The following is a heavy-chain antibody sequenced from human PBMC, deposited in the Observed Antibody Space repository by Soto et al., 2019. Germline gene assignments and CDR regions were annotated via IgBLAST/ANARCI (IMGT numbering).Heavy chain of an antibody. CDR2: INHSGST. V-gene: IGHV4-34*01. CDR1: GGSFSGYY. Sequence: SETLSLTCAVYGGSFSGYYWSWIRQPPGKGLEWIGEINHSGSTNYNPSLKSRVTISVDTSKNQFSLKLSSVTAADTAVYYCAISQYGSGSYFDYWGQGTLVTVPQ. D-gene: IGHD3-10*01. J-gene: IGHJ4*02. CDR3: AISQYGSGSYFDY.